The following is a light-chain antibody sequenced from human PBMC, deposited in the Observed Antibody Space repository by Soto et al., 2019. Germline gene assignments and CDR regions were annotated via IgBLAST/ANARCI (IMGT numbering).Light chain of an antibody. V-gene: IGKV3-20*01. CDR2: GAS. CDR3: QQYDIAPFT. CDR1: QSIKNNY. J-gene: IGKJ4*01. Sequence: SVLTQSPGTLSTSPGETGTRSCSASQSIKNNYVGWHQQKPGQAPRLLIYGASSSATGIPDRISGSGSGTDFTLTISRLEPEDFAVYYCQQYDIAPFTFGGGTKVDIK.